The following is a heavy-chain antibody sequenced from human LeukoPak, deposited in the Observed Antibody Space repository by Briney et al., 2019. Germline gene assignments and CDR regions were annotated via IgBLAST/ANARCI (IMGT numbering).Heavy chain of an antibody. J-gene: IGHJ4*02. V-gene: IGHV3-7*01. CDR2: IKQDGSDK. CDR3: ARDNYYDSSGYYYAEDY. CDR1: GFTFTKYW. Sequence: GDSLRLSCAASGFTFTKYWMTWVRQAPGKGLEWVGNIKQDGSDKNYMDSVKGRFTISRDNTKNSVYLQMSSLRAEDTAVYYCARDNYYDSSGYYYAEDYWGQGTLVTVSS. D-gene: IGHD3-22*01.